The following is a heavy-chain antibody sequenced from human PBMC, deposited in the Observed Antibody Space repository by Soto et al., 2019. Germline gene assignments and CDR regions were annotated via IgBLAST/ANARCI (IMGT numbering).Heavy chain of an antibody. D-gene: IGHD2-21*01. CDR2: VKSKSDGETT. CDR1: GFTFTNAW. CDR3: STDRRIASSDY. Sequence: EVQLVESGGSLGKPGESLRLSCAASGFTFTNAWMGWVRQAPGKGLEWVGRVKSKSDGETTDYAAPVKGRFTISRDDSKNTLYLQMNSLNAEDTAVYYCSTDRRIASSDYWGQGTLVTVSS. V-gene: IGHV3-15*01. J-gene: IGHJ4*02.